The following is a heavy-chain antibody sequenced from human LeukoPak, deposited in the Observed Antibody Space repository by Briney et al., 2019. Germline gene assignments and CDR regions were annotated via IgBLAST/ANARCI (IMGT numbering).Heavy chain of an antibody. V-gene: IGHV3-74*01. CDR1: GFTFSSYW. J-gene: IGHJ4*02. Sequence: GGSLRLSXAASGFTFSSYWMHWVRQAPGKGLVWVSRINSDGSSTGYADSVKGRFTISRDNAKNTLYLQMNSLRAEDTAVYYCARDLLGNSGSYLRHPNGPPFDYWGQGTLVTVSS. CDR2: INSDGSST. CDR3: ARDLLGNSGSYLRHPNGPPFDY. D-gene: IGHD1-26*01.